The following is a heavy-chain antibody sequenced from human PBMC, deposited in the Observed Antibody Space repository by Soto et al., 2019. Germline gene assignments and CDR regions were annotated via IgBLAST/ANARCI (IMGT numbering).Heavy chain of an antibody. V-gene: IGHV4-4*02. CDR2: IHHTGST. J-gene: IGHJ4*02. Sequence: PSETLSLTCAVSGGSIGTMGWWTWVRQPPGKGLQWIGEIHHTGSTNYNPSLQSRVTISIDESWTSFSLNLDSVTAADTAVYYCAARRDAGPVWGPGMLVTVSS. CDR1: GGSIGTMGW. CDR3: AARRDAGPV. D-gene: IGHD6-13*01.